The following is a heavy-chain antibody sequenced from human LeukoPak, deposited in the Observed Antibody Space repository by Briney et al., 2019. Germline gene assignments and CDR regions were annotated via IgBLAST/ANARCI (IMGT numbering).Heavy chain of an antibody. Sequence: ASVKVSCKASGYTFANYGISWVRQAPGQGLEWMGWISGYNANTNYGQKVQGRVTLTTDTSTNTAYMELRSLRSDDTAVYYCARHSSGWYSHFDYWGQGTLVTVSS. V-gene: IGHV1-18*01. CDR3: ARHSSGWYSHFDY. CDR2: ISGYNANT. CDR1: GYTFANYG. J-gene: IGHJ4*02. D-gene: IGHD6-19*01.